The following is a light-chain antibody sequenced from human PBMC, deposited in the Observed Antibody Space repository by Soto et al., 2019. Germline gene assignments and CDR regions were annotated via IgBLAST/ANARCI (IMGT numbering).Light chain of an antibody. J-gene: IGKJ1*01. V-gene: IGKV4-1*01. CDR1: QSVLCSSNTKNY. Sequence: DIVMTQSPDSLAVSLGERATINCKSSQSVLCSSNTKNYLAWYQQKPGQPPKLLIYWASTRESGVPDRFSGSGSGTDFTLTISSLQADDVAVYYCQQYYSTPTWTFGQGTKVEIK. CDR3: QQYYSTPTWT. CDR2: WAS.